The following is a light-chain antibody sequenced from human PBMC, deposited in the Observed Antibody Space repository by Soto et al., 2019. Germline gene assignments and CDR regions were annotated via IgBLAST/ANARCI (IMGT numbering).Light chain of an antibody. CDR1: QDISDS. Sequence: IHINQSPSSLFASVRDRVTITCQASQDISDSLNWYQQKPGKAPTLLIYDASNLAAGVPSRFSGSGSGTHFTFTINSLLPEDIATYYCQHYENLPPSLTFGGGTKVDIK. J-gene: IGKJ4*01. CDR2: DAS. V-gene: IGKV1-33*01. CDR3: QHYENLPPSLT.